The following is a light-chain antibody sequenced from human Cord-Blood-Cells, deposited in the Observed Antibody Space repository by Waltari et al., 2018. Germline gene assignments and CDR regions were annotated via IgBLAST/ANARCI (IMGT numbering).Light chain of an antibody. J-gene: IGKJ1*01. Sequence: DIQMTQSPSSLSASVGDRFTITCRASQSISSYLNWYQQKPGKAPKLLIYAASSLQSGVPSRFSGSGSVTDFTLTISSLQPEDFATYYCQQSYSTPRTFGQGTKVEIK. CDR2: AAS. V-gene: IGKV1-39*01. CDR1: QSISSY. CDR3: QQSYSTPRT.